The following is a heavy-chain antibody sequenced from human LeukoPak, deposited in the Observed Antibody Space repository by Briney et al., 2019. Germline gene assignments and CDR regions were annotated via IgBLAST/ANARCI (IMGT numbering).Heavy chain of an antibody. D-gene: IGHD5-18*01. CDR2: ISAYNGNT. CDR1: GYTFTSYG. CDR3: ARGYRLTRQPNDAFDI. Sequence: ASVKVSCRASGYTFTSYGISWVRQAPGQGLEWMGWISAYNGNTNYAQKLQGRVTMTTDTPTSTAYMELRSLRSDDTAVYYCARGYRLTRQPNDAFDIWGQGTMVTVSS. J-gene: IGHJ3*02. V-gene: IGHV1-18*01.